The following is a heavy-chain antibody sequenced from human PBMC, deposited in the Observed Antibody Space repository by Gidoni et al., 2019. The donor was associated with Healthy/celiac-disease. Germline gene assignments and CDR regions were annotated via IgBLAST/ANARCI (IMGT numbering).Heavy chain of an antibody. CDR1: GYSISSGYY. J-gene: IGHJ4*02. Sequence: QVQLQESGPGLVKPSETLSLTCTVSGYSISSGYYWGWIRQPPGKGLEWIGSIYHSGSTYYNPSLKSRVTISVDTSKNQFSLKLSSVTAADTAVYYCASLHDYGDYSLDYWGQGTLVTVSS. CDR3: ASLHDYGDYSLDY. V-gene: IGHV4-38-2*02. D-gene: IGHD4-17*01. CDR2: IYHSGST.